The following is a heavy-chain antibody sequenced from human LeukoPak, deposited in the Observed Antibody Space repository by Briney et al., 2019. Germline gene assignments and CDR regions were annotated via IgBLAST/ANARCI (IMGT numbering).Heavy chain of an antibody. J-gene: IGHJ4*02. CDR2: ISSSGSTI. V-gene: IGHV3-48*03. CDR3: AREGGYSGYDFDH. Sequence: PGGSLRLSCAASGFTFSSYEMNWVRQAPGKGLEWVSYISSSGSTIYYADPVKGRFTISRDNAKNSLYLQMNSLRAEDTAVYYCAREGGYSGYDFDHWGQGTLVTVSS. D-gene: IGHD5-12*01. CDR1: GFTFSSYE.